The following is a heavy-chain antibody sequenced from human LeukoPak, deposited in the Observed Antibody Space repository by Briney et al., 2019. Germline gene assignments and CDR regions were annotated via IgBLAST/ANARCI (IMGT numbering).Heavy chain of an antibody. CDR3: ATDQFSSGWRREEYFQH. CDR1: GYTFTDYY. CDR2: VDPEDGET. Sequence: ASVKVPCKVSGYTFTDYYMHWVQQAPGKGLEWMGLVDPEDGETIYAEKFQGRVTITADTSTDTAYMELSSLRSEDTAVYYCATDQFSSGWRREEYFQHWGQGTLVTVSS. J-gene: IGHJ1*01. D-gene: IGHD6-19*01. V-gene: IGHV1-69-2*01.